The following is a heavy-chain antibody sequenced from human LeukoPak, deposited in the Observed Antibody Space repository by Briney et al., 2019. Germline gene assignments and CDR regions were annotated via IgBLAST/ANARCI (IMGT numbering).Heavy chain of an antibody. CDR1: GGSISSYY. CDR3: ARGPRGGSIAARPYGMDV. D-gene: IGHD6-6*01. V-gene: IGHV4-59*12. Sequence: PSETLSLTCTVSGGSISSYYWSWIRQPPGKGLEWIGYIYYSGSTDYNPSLKSRVTISVDTSKNQFSLKLSSVTAADTAVYYCARGPRGGSIAARPYGMDVWGQGTTVTVSS. CDR2: IYYSGST. J-gene: IGHJ6*02.